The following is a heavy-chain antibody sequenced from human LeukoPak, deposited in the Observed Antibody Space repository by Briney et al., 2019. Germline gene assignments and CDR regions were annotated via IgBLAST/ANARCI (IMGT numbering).Heavy chain of an antibody. J-gene: IGHJ4*02. Sequence: SETLSLTCTVSGGSISSGSYYWSWIRQPAGKGLEWIGRIYTSGSTNYNPSLKSRVTISVDTSKNQFSLKLSSVTAADTAVYYCARKSPSGSYAVDYWGQGTLVTVSS. CDR3: ARKSPSGSYAVDY. D-gene: IGHD1-26*01. CDR1: GGSISSGSYY. CDR2: IYTSGST. V-gene: IGHV4-61*02.